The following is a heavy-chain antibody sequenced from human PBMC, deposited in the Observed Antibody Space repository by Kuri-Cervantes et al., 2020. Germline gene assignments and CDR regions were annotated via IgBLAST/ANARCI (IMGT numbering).Heavy chain of an antibody. CDR1: GGSVSSGSYY. Sequence: SETLSLTCTVSGGSVSSGSYYWSWIRQPPGKGLEWIGYIYYSGSTNYNPSLKSRVTISVDTSKNQFSLKLSSVTAEDTAVYYCARAGNYYYDSSGYFDYWGQGTLVTVSS. CDR3: ARAGNYYYDSSGYFDY. D-gene: IGHD3-22*01. V-gene: IGHV4-61*01. CDR2: IYYSGST. J-gene: IGHJ4*02.